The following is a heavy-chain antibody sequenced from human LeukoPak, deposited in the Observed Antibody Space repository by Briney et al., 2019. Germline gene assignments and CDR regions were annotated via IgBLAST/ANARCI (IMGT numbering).Heavy chain of an antibody. D-gene: IGHD1-26*01. J-gene: IGHJ4*02. CDR2: IYYSGST. CDR1: GGSVSSSDYY. Sequence: SETLSLTCTVSGGSVSSSDYYWAWIRQPPGKGLEWIGSIYYSGSTYDNPSLKSRVTMSVDTSRNQFSLKLSSVTAADTAVYYCASLRATTGVASDYWGQGTLVTVSS. CDR3: ASLRATTGVASDY. V-gene: IGHV4-39*07.